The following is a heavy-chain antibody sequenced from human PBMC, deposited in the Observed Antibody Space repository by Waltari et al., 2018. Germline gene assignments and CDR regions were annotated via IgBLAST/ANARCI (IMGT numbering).Heavy chain of an antibody. Sequence: QVQLQESGPGLVKPSETLSLTCAVSGYSISSGYYWGWLRQRPGKGPEEIGGLEWIGSFYHSGSTYYNPSLKSRVTISVDTSKNQFSLKLSSVTAADTAVYYCARLDTYYDFWSGHNAFDIWGQGTMVTVSS. D-gene: IGHD3-3*01. CDR2: FYHSGST. J-gene: IGHJ3*02. CDR1: GYSISSGYY. CDR3: ARLDTYYDFWSGHNAFDI. V-gene: IGHV4-38-2*01.